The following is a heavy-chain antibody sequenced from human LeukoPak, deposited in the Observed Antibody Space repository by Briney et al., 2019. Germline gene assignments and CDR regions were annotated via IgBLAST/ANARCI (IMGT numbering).Heavy chain of an antibody. CDR1: GGSISSYY. V-gene: IGHV4-59*01. J-gene: IGHJ6*02. D-gene: IGHD6-13*01. Sequence: SETLSLTCTVSGGSISSYYWSWIRQPPGKGLEWIGYIYYSGSTNYNPSLKSRVTISVDTSKNQFSLKLSSVTAADTAVYYCARDRPPYSPDCYYGMDVWGQGTTVTVSS. CDR2: IYYSGST. CDR3: ARDRPPYSPDCYYGMDV.